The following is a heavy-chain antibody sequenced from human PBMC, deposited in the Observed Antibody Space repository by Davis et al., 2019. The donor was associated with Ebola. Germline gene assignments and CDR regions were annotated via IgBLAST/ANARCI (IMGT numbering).Heavy chain of an antibody. CDR2: IIPIFGTA. J-gene: IGHJ4*02. V-gene: IGHV1-69*05. Sequence: SVKVSCKASGGTFSSYAISWVRQAPGQGLEWMGGIIPIFGTANYAQKLQGRVTMTTDTSTSTAYMELRSLRSDDTAVYYCARDGPTMYYYDSSGYDFDYWGQGTLVTVSS. CDR1: GGTFSSYA. D-gene: IGHD3-22*01. CDR3: ARDGPTMYYYDSSGYDFDY.